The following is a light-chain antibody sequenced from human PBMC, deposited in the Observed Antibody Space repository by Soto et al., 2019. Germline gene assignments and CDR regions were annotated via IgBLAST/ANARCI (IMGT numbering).Light chain of an antibody. CDR3: QQYGSSPVT. J-gene: IGKJ5*01. V-gene: IGKV3-20*01. Sequence: EIVLTQSPGTLSLSVGEGATLSCRASQSVSSSSLAWYQQIPGQPPRLLIYGASRRATGIPDRFSGSGSGTDFTLSISRLEPEDFAVYYCQQYGSSPVTFGQGTRLEIK. CDR1: QSVSSSS. CDR2: GAS.